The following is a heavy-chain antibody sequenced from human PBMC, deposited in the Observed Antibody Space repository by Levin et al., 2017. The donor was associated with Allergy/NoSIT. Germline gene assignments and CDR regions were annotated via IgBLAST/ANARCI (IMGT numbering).Heavy chain of an antibody. CDR3: AKGAHGDHDL. J-gene: IGHJ5*02. Sequence: GESLKISCAASGFTFSSYAMTWVRQAPGKGLEWVSAISSSFGSTYYADSVKGRFTISRDNSKNTLYLQMKNLRAEDTAIYYCAKGAHGDHDLWGQGTLVTVSS. V-gene: IGHV3-23*01. CDR1: GFTFSSYA. CDR2: ISSSFGST. D-gene: IGHD4-17*01.